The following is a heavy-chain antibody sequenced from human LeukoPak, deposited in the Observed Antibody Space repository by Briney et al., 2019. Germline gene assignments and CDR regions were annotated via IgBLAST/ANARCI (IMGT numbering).Heavy chain of an antibody. Sequence: QPGGSLRLSCAASGFTFSSYWMSWVRQAPGKGLEWVANIKQDGSEKYYVDSVKGRFTISRDNAKNSLYLQMNSLRAEDTAVYYCARSDILMGDSFDYWGQGTLVTVSS. D-gene: IGHD3-9*01. V-gene: IGHV3-7*01. J-gene: IGHJ4*02. CDR3: ARSDILMGDSFDY. CDR2: IKQDGSEK. CDR1: GFTFSSYW.